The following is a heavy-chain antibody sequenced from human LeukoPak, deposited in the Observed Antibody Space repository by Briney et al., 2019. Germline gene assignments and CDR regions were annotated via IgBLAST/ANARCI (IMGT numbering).Heavy chain of an antibody. CDR2: ISWNSGSI. V-gene: IGHV3-9*01. J-gene: IGHJ4*02. CDR1: GFTFDDYA. CDR3: AKGITMIVVVIDFDY. D-gene: IGHD3-22*01. Sequence: PGGSLRLSCAASGFTFDDYAMHWVRHAPGKGLEWVSGISWNSGSIGYADSVKGRFTISRDNAKNSLYLQMNSLRAEDTALYYCAKGITMIVVVIDFDYWGQGTLVTASS.